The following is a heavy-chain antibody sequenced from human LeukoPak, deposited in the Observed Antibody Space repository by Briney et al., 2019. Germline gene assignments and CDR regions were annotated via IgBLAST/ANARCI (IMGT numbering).Heavy chain of an antibody. Sequence: PGGSLRLSCAASGFTSSSYEMNWVRQAPGKGLEWVSYISSSGSTIYYADSVKGRFTISRDNAKNSLYLQMNSLRAEDTAVYYCARGSSGWPPLFNYWGQGTLVTVSS. V-gene: IGHV3-48*03. D-gene: IGHD6-19*01. CDR1: GFTSSSYE. CDR3: ARGSSGWPPLFNY. CDR2: ISSSGSTI. J-gene: IGHJ4*02.